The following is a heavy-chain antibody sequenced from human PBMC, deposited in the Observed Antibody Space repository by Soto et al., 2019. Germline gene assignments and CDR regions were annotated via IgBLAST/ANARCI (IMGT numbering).Heavy chain of an antibody. J-gene: IGHJ4*02. V-gene: IGHV3-21*01. Sequence: GGSLRLSCAASGFTFNGYSMNWVRQAPGKGLEWVSSISSGSGYIYYADSVKGRFTISRDNAKNSLYLQMNSLRAEDTAVYYCARDREAGDYFDHWGQGTLVTVSS. CDR2: ISSGSGYI. CDR3: ARDREAGDYFDH. D-gene: IGHD1-26*01. CDR1: GFTFNGYS.